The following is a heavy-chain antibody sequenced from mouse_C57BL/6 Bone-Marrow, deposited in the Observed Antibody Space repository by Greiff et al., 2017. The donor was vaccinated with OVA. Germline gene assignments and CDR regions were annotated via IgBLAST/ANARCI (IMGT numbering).Heavy chain of an antibody. CDR2: ISSGGSYT. J-gene: IGHJ4*01. V-gene: IGHV5-6*01. Sequence: VQLQQSGGDLVKPGGSLKLSCAASGFTFSSYGMSWVRQTPDKRLEWVATISSGGSYTYYPDSVKGRFTISRDNAKNTLYLQMSSLKSEDTAMYYCARPPYAMDYWGQGTSVTVSS. CDR3: ARPPYAMDY. CDR1: GFTFSSYG.